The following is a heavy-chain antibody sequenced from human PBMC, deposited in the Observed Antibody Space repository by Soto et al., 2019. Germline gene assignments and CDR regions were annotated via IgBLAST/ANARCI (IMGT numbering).Heavy chain of an antibody. D-gene: IGHD6-25*01. J-gene: IGHJ4*02. Sequence: SVKVSCKASGYKFINHYMHWVRQVPGVGLEWMGIINPNGGGTDYSQKFQGRVTMTRDTSANTVHMELSSLRSEDTGVYFCARDSSASATSYSFDNWGQGTLVTVSS. V-gene: IGHV1-46*01. CDR2: INPNGGGT. CDR3: ARDSSASATSYSFDN. CDR1: GYKFINHY.